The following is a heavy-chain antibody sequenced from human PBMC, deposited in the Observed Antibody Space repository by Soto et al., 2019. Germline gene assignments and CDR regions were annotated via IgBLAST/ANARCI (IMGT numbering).Heavy chain of an antibody. J-gene: IGHJ3*02. D-gene: IGHD3-16*01. V-gene: IGHV4-61*01. CDR1: GGSVSSCSYY. Sequence: SETLSLTCTVSGGSVSSCSYYWSWIRQPPGKGLEWIGYIYYSGSTNYNPSLKSRVTISVDTSKNQFSLKLSSVTAADPAVYYCTSVSVLGGRRGKPAGALDIWEQGTMVPDSS. CDR2: IYYSGST. CDR3: TSVSVLGGRRGKPAGALDI.